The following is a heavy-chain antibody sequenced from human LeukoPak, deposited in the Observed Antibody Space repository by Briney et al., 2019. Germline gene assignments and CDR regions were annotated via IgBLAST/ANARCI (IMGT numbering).Heavy chain of an antibody. CDR1: GFTFSSYW. J-gene: IGHJ4*02. CDR3: ARDRGYNWSGHLDY. CDR2: IKQDGSEK. Sequence: GGSLRLSCAASGFTFSSYWMSWVRQAPGKGLEWVANIKQDGSEKYYVDSVKGRFTISRDNAKNSLYLQMNSLRAEDTAVYYCARDRGYNWSGHLDYWGQGTLVTVSS. V-gene: IGHV3-7*01. D-gene: IGHD1-20*01.